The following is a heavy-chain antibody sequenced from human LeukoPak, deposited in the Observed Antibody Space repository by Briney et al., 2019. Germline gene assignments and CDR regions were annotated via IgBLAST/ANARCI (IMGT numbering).Heavy chain of an antibody. CDR2: ISGSGGST. D-gene: IGHD2-2*01. Sequence: PGGSLRLSCAASGFTFSSYAMSWVRQAPGKGLEWVSAISGSGGSTYYADSVKGRFTISRDNSKNTLYLQMNSLRAEDTAVYYCAKDLGPRYCSSTSCPLKNWGPPGFRDWGQGTLVTVSS. CDR3: AKDLGPRYCSSTSCPLKNWGPPGFRD. CDR1: GFTFSSYA. J-gene: IGHJ4*02. V-gene: IGHV3-23*01.